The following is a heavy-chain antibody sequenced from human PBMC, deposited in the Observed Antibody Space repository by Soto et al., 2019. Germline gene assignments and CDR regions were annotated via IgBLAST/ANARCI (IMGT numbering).Heavy chain of an antibody. CDR2: INPNSGGT. CDR3: ARDGVRWLHGWFDP. V-gene: IGHV1-2*02. Sequence: QVQLVQSGAEVKKPGASVKVSCKASGYTFTGYYMHWVRQAPGQGLEWMGWINPNSGGTNYGQKFQGRVTMTRDTSISTAYMELSRLRSDDTAVYYCARDGVRWLHGWFDPWGQGTLVTVSS. CDR1: GYTFTGYY. J-gene: IGHJ5*02. D-gene: IGHD5-12*01.